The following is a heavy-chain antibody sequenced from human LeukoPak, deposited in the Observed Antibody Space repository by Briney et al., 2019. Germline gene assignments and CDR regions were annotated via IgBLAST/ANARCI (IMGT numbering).Heavy chain of an antibody. V-gene: IGHV3-23*01. Sequence: GGSLRLSCVASGFTFSTYGMSWVRQAPGKGLEWVSAITGSGGSTYYADSVKGRFTISRDNSKNTLYLQMNSLRAEDTAVYYCAKRRYYYDSGGYYGPFDYWGQGTLVTVSS. D-gene: IGHD3-22*01. CDR1: GFTFSTYG. J-gene: IGHJ4*02. CDR2: ITGSGGST. CDR3: AKRRYYYDSGGYYGPFDY.